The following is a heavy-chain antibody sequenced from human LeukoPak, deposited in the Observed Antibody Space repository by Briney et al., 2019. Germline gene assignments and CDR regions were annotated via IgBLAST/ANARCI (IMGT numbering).Heavy chain of an antibody. Sequence: GGSLRLSCAASGFTFSDYYMSWIRQAPGKGLEWVSYISSSGSMISDADSVKGRFTISRDNAKNSLYLQMNSLRAEDTAVYYCARANLIAARPYYYYYYYMDVWGKGTTVTVSS. CDR3: ARANLIAARPYYYYYYYMDV. D-gene: IGHD6-6*01. CDR1: GFTFSDYY. V-gene: IGHV3-11*04. CDR2: ISSSGSMI. J-gene: IGHJ6*03.